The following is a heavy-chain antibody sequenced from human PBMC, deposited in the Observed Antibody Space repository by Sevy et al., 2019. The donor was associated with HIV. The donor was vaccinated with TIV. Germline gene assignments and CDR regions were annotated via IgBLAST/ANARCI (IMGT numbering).Heavy chain of an antibody. D-gene: IGHD1-26*01. CDR2: IKQDGSER. CDR1: GFTFGDYW. V-gene: IGHV3-7*01. J-gene: IGHJ3*02. Sequence: GGSLRLSCAASGFTFGDYWMSWVRQAPGKGLEWVANIKQDGSERYYVDSVKGRFTISSDNAKNSLYLQMNSLRAEDASVYYCSRERYSGSYFGAFDICGQGTMVTVSS. CDR3: SRERYSGSYFGAFDI.